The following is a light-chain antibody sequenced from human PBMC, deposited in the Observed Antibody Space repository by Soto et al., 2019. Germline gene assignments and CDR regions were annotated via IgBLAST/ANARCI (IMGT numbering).Light chain of an antibody. Sequence: PGHRATLSCRASQSISTYLAWYQVKPGQAPRLLIYDASSRATGVPARFSGSGSGTDFTLSISSLEPEDFAVYYCQQRSSWPRLSFGGGTKVEIK. V-gene: IGKV3-11*01. J-gene: IGKJ4*01. CDR3: QQRSSWPRLS. CDR1: QSISTY. CDR2: DAS.